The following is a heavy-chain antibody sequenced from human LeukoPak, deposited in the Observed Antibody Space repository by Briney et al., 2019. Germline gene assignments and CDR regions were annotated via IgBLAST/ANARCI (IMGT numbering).Heavy chain of an antibody. D-gene: IGHD3-10*01. CDR2: IWYDGSNK. CDR3: AREFPNYYGSGNRGMDV. Sequence: GGSLRLSCAASGFTFSSYGMHWVRQAPGEGLEWVAVIWYDGSNKYYADSVKGRFTISRDNSKNTLYLQMNSLRAEDTAVYYCAREFPNYYGSGNRGMDVWGKGTTVTVSS. J-gene: IGHJ6*04. CDR1: GFTFSSYG. V-gene: IGHV3-33*01.